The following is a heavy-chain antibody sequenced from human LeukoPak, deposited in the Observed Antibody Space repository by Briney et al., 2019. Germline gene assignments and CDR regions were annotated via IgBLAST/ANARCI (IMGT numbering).Heavy chain of an antibody. V-gene: IGHV3-23*01. CDR3: AKDRGQWELWGLDY. D-gene: IGHD1-26*01. J-gene: IGHJ4*02. CDR1: AFTFTSYA. CDR2: ISGSGGST. Sequence: PGGSLRLSCAASAFTFTSYAMSWVRQAPGKGLEWVSAISGSGGSTYYADSVKGRFTISRDNSKNTLYLQMNSLRAEDTAVYYCAKDRGQWELWGLDYWGQGTLVTVSS.